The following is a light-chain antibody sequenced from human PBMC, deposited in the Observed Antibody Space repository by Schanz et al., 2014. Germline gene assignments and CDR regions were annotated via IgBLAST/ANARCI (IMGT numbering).Light chain of an antibody. Sequence: QSVLTQPPSVSGAPGQRVTISCTGSSSNIGAGYDVHWYQQLPGTAPKLLIYGNSNRPSGVPDRFSGSRSGTSASLAISGLQSEDEADYCCAAWDDSLNGQWVFGGGTKLTVL. CDR3: AAWDDSLNGQWV. J-gene: IGLJ3*02. CDR1: SSNIGAGYD. CDR2: GNS. V-gene: IGLV1-40*01.